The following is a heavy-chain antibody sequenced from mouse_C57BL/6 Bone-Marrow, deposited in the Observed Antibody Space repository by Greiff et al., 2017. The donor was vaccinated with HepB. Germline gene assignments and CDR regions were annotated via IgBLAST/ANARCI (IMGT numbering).Heavy chain of an antibody. CDR3: ARGGYFDV. CDR1: GYSITSGYY. Sequence: EVKLQESGPGLVKPSQSLSLTCSVTGYSITSGYYWNWIRQFPGNKLEWMGYISYDGSNNYNPSHKNRISITRDTSKNQFFLKLNSVTTEDTATYYCARGGYFDVWGTGTTVTVSS. CDR2: ISYDGSN. J-gene: IGHJ1*03. V-gene: IGHV3-6*01.